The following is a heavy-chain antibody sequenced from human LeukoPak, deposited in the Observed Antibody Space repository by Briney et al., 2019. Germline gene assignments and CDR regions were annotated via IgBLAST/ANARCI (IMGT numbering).Heavy chain of an antibody. CDR1: GFPFSLYA. Sequence: PGGSLRLSCAASGFPFSLYAMNWVRQAPGKGLEWVSHINDDSTDIHYADSVKGRFSISRDSARNTLYLQLSSLRAEDTAVYYCARDTFQPGLIDSWGQGTLVTVSS. V-gene: IGHV3-21*05. CDR3: ARDTFQPGLIDS. J-gene: IGHJ4*02. CDR2: INDDSTDI. D-gene: IGHD2-2*01.